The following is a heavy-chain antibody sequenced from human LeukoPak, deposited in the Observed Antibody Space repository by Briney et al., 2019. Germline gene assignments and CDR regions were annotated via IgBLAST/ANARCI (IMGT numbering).Heavy chain of an antibody. V-gene: IGHV1-8*01. CDR2: MNPNSGNT. D-gene: IGHD1-1*01. CDR3: ARAGRGTGTTSFLY. Sequence: PAASVKVSCTASGYTFTSYDINWVRQATGQGLEWMGWMNPNSGNTGYAQKFQGRVTMTTDTSTSTAYMELRSLRSDDTAVYYCARAGRGTGTTSFLYWGQGTLVTVSS. CDR1: GYTFTSYD. J-gene: IGHJ4*02.